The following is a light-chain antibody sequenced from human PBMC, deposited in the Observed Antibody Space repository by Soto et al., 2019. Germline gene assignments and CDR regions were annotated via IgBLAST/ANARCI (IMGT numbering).Light chain of an antibody. CDR1: QSISTF. V-gene: IGKV1-9*01. CDR3: QQYNSYS. CDR2: ASS. J-gene: IGKJ1*01. Sequence: DIQMTQSPSSLSASVGDRFSSTCRPSQSISTFLGWYQVKPGKAPKLLIDASSTLESVVPSRCSGSGAGTEFTLTISSLQPDDFATYYCQQYNSYSFGQGTKVDIK.